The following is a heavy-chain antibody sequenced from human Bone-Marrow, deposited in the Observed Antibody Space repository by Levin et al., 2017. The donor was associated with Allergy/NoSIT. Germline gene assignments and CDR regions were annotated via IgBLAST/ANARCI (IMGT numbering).Heavy chain of an antibody. D-gene: IGHD6-13*01. CDR2: ISSSSSTI. CDR3: ARGRYSSSWYNYGMDV. Sequence: GESLKISCAASGFTFSSYSMNWVRQAPGKGLEWVSYISSSSSTIYYADSVKGRFTISRDNAKNSLYLQMNSLRAEDTAVYYCARGRYSSSWYNYGMDVWGQGTTVTVSS. CDR1: GFTFSSYS. V-gene: IGHV3-48*04. J-gene: IGHJ6*02.